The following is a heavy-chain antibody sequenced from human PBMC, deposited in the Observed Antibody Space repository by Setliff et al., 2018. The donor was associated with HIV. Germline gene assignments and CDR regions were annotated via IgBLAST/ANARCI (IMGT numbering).Heavy chain of an antibody. D-gene: IGHD2-15*01. J-gene: IGHJ5*02. V-gene: IGHV1-46*01. CDR2: IHPSGGST. Sequence: ASVKVSCKASGYTFTSYYIHWVRQAPGRGLEWMGVIHPSGGSTSYAQSFHDRVTMTRDTSTSTVYMALSSRRSEDTAVYYCARVRYCSGGSCYGGEYWFDPWGQGTLVTVSS. CDR1: GYTFTSYY. CDR3: ARVRYCSGGSCYGGEYWFDP.